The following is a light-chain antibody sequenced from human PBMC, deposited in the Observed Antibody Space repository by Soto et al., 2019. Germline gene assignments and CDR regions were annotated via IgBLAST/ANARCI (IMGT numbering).Light chain of an antibody. J-gene: IGLJ1*01. Sequence: QSVLTQPASVSGSPGQSITISCTGTISDVGSHNLVSWYQQHPDKAPKLIIYEVNERPSGVSSRFSGSKSGNTASLTVSGLQPDDEAEYHCCSFAGSNPFPYVFGTGTKVTVL. V-gene: IGLV2-23*02. CDR2: EVN. CDR3: CSFAGSNPFPYV. CDR1: ISDVGSHNL.